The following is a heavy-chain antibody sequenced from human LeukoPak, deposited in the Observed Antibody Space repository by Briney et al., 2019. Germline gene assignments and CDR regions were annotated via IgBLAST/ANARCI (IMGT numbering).Heavy chain of an antibody. V-gene: IGHV3-23*01. CDR1: GFTFSSYA. J-gene: IGHJ4*02. CDR2: ISGGGGST. D-gene: IGHD1-26*01. CDR3: AKGGKWDVTPFDY. Sequence: GSLRLSCAASGFTFSSYAMSWVRQAPGKGLEWVSAISGGGGSTYYADSVKGRFTISRDNSKNTLYLQVSSLRAEDTAVYYCAKGGKWDVTPFDYWGQGTLVTVSS.